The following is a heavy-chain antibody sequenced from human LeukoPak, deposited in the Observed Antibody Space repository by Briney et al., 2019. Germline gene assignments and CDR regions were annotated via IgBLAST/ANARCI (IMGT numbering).Heavy chain of an antibody. CDR3: ARHAPGGEEQWLVLGY. CDR2: IYPGDSDT. D-gene: IGHD6-19*01. Sequence: GESLKISCKGSVYSFTSYWIGWVRQMPGKDLEWMGIIYPGDSDTRYSPSFQGQVTISADKSISTAYLQWSSQKVSVTAMYYCARHAPGGEEQWLVLGYWGQGTLVTVSS. V-gene: IGHV5-51*01. J-gene: IGHJ4*02. CDR1: VYSFTSYW.